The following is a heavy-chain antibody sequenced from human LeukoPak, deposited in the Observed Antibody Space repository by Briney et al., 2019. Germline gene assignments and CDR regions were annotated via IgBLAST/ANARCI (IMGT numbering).Heavy chain of an antibody. J-gene: IGHJ4*02. CDR2: IYYSGST. CDR1: GGSISSGDYY. Sequence: SEALSLTCTVSGGSISSGDYYWSWIRQPPGKGLEWIGYIYYSGSTYYNPSFKSRVTISVDTSKNQFSLKLSSVTAADTAVYYCARDRSGWYDYWGQGTLVTVSS. D-gene: IGHD6-19*01. CDR3: ARDRSGWYDY. V-gene: IGHV4-30-4*08.